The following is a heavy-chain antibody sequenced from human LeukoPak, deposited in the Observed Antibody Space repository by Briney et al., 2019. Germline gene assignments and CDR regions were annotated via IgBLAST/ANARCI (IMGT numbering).Heavy chain of an antibody. CDR3: ARGGWSYSNYVFDY. Sequence: SETLSLTCAVYGGSFSVYYWSWIRQPPGKGLEWIGEINHSGSTNYNPSLKSRVTISVDTSKNQFSLKLSSVTAADTAVYYCARGGWSYSNYVFDYWGQGTLVTVSS. D-gene: IGHD4-11*01. CDR1: GGSFSVYY. J-gene: IGHJ4*02. V-gene: IGHV4-34*01. CDR2: INHSGST.